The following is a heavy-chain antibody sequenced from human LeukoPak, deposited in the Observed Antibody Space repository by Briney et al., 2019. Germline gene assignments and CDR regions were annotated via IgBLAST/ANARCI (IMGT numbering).Heavy chain of an antibody. J-gene: IGHJ6*03. CDR2: INHSGST. V-gene: IGHV4-34*01. CDR3: ARASTVHDYYYYYMDV. D-gene: IGHD4-17*01. CDR1: GGSFSGYY. Sequence: SETLSLTCAVYGGSFSGYYWSWIRQPPGKGLEWIGEINHSGSTNYNPSLKSRVTISVDTSKNQFSLKLSSVTAADTAVYYCARASTVHDYYYYYMDVWGKGTTVTVSS.